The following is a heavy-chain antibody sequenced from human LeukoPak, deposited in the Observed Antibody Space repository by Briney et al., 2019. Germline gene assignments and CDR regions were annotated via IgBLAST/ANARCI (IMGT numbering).Heavy chain of an antibody. J-gene: IGHJ6*03. V-gene: IGHV3-21*04. CDR2: ISSSSSYI. CDR3: AKLSSGWYFYYYYMDV. D-gene: IGHD6-19*01. Sequence: GGSLRLSCAASGFTFSSYSMNWVRQAPGKGLEWVSSISSSSSYIYYADSVKGRFTISRDNSKNTLYLQMNSLRAEDTAVYYCAKLSSGWYFYYYYMDVWGKGTTVTVSS. CDR1: GFTFSSYS.